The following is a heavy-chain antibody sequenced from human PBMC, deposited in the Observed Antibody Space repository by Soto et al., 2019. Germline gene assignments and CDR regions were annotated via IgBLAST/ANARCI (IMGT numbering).Heavy chain of an antibody. J-gene: IGHJ4*02. CDR2: IYSGGST. V-gene: IGHV3-53*01. Sequence: GGSLRLSCAASGFTVSIKYMSWVRQAPGKGLEWVSVIYSGGSTYYADSVKGRFTISRDNSKNTLYLQMNSLRAEDTAVYYCARSTGYSSSWYYFDYWGQGTLVTVSS. D-gene: IGHD6-13*01. CDR3: ARSTGYSSSWYYFDY. CDR1: GFTVSIKY.